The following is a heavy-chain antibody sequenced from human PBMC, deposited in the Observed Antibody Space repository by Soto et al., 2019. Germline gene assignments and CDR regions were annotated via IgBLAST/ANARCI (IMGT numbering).Heavy chain of an antibody. J-gene: IGHJ6*02. CDR1: GGSFSGYY. V-gene: IGHV4-34*01. CDR3: ARGKGMEENYYYYGLDI. D-gene: IGHD1-1*01. CDR2: INHSGST. Sequence: SETLSLTCAVYGGSFSGYYWSWIRQPPGKGLEWIGEINHSGSTNYNPSLKSRVTISVDTSKNQFSLKLRSEDTAVYYCARGKGMEENYYYYGLDIWGQGTTVTVSS.